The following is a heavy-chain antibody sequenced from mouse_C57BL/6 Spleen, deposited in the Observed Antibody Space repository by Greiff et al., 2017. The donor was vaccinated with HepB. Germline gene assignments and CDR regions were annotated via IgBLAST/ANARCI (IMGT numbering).Heavy chain of an antibody. J-gene: IGHJ2*01. CDR2: IDPSDSYT. Sequence: QVQLQQPGAELVKPGASVKLSCKASGYTFTSYWMQWVKQRPGQGLEWIGEIDPSDSYTNYNQKFKGKATLTVDTSSSTAYMQLSSLTSEDSAVYYCARQGTGTGDYWGQGTTLTVSS. CDR1: GYTFTSYW. CDR3: ARQGTGTGDY. V-gene: IGHV1-50*01. D-gene: IGHD4-1*01.